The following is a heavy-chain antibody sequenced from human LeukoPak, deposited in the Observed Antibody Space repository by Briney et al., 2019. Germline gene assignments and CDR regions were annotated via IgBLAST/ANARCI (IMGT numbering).Heavy chain of an antibody. Sequence: ASVKVSCKASGGTFSSYAISWVRQAPGQGLEWMGRIIPIFGTANYAQKFQGRVTITTDESTSTAYMELSSLRSEDTAVYYCARAVVVPAAIWFDPWGQGTLVTVSS. CDR3: ARAVVVPAAIWFDP. D-gene: IGHD2-2*01. CDR1: GGTFSSYA. J-gene: IGHJ5*02. V-gene: IGHV1-69*05. CDR2: IIPIFGTA.